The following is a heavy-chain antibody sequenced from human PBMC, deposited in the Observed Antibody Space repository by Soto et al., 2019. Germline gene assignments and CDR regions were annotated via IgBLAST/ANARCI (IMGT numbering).Heavy chain of an antibody. V-gene: IGHV3-43*01. J-gene: IGHJ6*02. CDR2: ITWDGHKT. CDR1: GFTFDDFA. D-gene: IGHD1-26*01. Sequence: EVRLVESGGVVVQPGGSLRLSCAASGFTFDDFAMHWVRQVAGKGLEWVALITWDGHKTYYSDSVKGRFTSSRDNNKNSLFLQMTSLRTEDTALYYCAQDLRYSGGSDYYHYGMDVWGQGTPVTVSS. CDR3: AQDLRYSGGSDYYHYGMDV.